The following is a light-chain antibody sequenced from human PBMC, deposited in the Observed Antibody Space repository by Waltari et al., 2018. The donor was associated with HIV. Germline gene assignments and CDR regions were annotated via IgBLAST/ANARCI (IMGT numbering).Light chain of an antibody. V-gene: IGLV3-21*01. CDR2: HDR. CDR1: KIGRAS. J-gene: IGLJ3*02. CDR3: QLFQCCNNWV. Sequence: SYVLTQPPSVSVAPGQTARLTCQGHKIGRASVHWYQQRPGQAPVVVIYHDRDRPSGIPERFSGSNSGNTATLTITRVEAGDEADYYCQLFQCCNNWVFGGGTKLTVL.